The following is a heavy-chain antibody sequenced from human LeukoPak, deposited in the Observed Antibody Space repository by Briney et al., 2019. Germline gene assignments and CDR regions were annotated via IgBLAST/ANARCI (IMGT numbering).Heavy chain of an antibody. V-gene: IGHV4-30-4*08. CDR2: IYYSGST. CDR3: ARGEVGASEFDY. J-gene: IGHJ4*02. Sequence: SQTLSLTCTVSGGSISSGDYYWSWIRQPPGKGLEWIGYIYYSGSTYYNPSLKSRVTLSVDTSKNQFSLKLSSVTAADTAVYYCARGEVGASEFDYWGQGTLVTVSS. CDR1: GGSISSGDYY. D-gene: IGHD1-26*01.